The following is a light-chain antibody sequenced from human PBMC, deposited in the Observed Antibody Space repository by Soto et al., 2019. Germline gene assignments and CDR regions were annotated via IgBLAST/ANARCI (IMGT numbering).Light chain of an antibody. J-gene: IGKJ4*01. CDR2: AAP. CDR1: QGISSY. Sequence: DIQLTQSPSFLSASVGDRVTITCWASQGISSYLAWYQQRAGKAPKFLMYAAPTLQSGVPSRFSGSGSGTEFALTISSLQPEDFATYYCQQLKNYPLTFGGGTKLEI. CDR3: QQLKNYPLT. V-gene: IGKV1-9*01.